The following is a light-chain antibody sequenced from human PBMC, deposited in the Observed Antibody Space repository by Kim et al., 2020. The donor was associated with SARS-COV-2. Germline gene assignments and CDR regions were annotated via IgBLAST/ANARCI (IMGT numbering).Light chain of an antibody. J-gene: IGLJ2*01. V-gene: IGLV2-14*03. CDR2: DVA. CDR1: SSDVGGYNT. Sequence: GQSIPISFTGTSSDVGGYNTVSWYQQHPGKAPKLVTYDVADRPSGLSNRFSGSKSGNTASLTISGLQAEDEADYYCSSYSSNTTMVFGGGTKVTVL. CDR3: SSYSSNTTMV.